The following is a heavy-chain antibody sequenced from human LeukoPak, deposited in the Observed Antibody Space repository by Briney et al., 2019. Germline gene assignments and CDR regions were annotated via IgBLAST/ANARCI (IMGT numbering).Heavy chain of an antibody. D-gene: IGHD3-22*01. J-gene: IGHJ3*02. CDR2: IYYSGST. CDR1: GGSISSYY. V-gene: IGHV4-59*12. CDR3: ASSLDSSGYYYEGGAFDI. Sequence: SETLSLTYTVSGGSISSYYWSWIRQPPGKGLEWIGYIYYSGSTNYNPSLKSRVTISVDTSKNQFSLKLSSVTAADTAVYYCASSLDSSGYYYEGGAFDIWGQGTMVTVSS.